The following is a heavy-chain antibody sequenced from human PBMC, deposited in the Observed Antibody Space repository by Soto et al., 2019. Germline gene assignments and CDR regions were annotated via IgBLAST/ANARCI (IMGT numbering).Heavy chain of an antibody. D-gene: IGHD3-10*01. CDR2: ISGTGTTI. CDR3: ANDPYYYASGS. V-gene: IGHV3-11*01. J-gene: IGHJ5*02. Sequence: QVQLVESGGGLVKPGGSLRLSCAASGFTFSDYYMTWIRQPPGKGLEWVSYISGTGTTIHYADSVKGRFTVSRDNARNSLYLKMNSLRAEDTAFYYCANDPYYYASGSWGQGTLVTVSS. CDR1: GFTFSDYY.